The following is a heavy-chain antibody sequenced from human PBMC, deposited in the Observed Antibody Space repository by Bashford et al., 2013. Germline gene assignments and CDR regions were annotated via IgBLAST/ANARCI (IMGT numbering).Heavy chain of an antibody. CDR2: INPSGGST. V-gene: IGHV1-46*01. CDR3: AAHSGYDRDYYFYYGMDV. Sequence: ASVKVSCKASGYTFTSYYMHWVRQAPGQGLEWMGIINPSGGSTSYAQKFQGRVTMTRDTSTSTVYMELSSLRSEDTAVYYCAAHSGYDRDYYFYYGMDVWGQGTTVTVSS. D-gene: IGHD5-12*01. CDR1: GYTFTSYY. J-gene: IGHJ6*02.